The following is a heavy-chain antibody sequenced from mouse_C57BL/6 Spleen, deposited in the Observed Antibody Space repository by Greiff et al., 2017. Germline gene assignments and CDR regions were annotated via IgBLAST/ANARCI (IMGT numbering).Heavy chain of an antibody. CDR1: GYTFTSYW. CDR3: ARSESYDYGGWYFDV. Sequence: QVQLQQPGAELVKPGASVKLSCKASGYTFTSYWMHWVKQRPGQGLEWIGMIHPNSGSTNYNEKFKSKATLTVDKSASTAYRQLSSRTSEYSAVYYCARSESYDYGGWYFDVGGTGTTVTVSS. D-gene: IGHD2-4*01. V-gene: IGHV1-64*01. CDR2: IHPNSGST. J-gene: IGHJ1*03.